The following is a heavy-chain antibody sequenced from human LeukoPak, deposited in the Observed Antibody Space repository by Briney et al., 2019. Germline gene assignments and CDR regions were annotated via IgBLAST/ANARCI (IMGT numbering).Heavy chain of an antibody. CDR2: IYTSGST. Sequence: PSETLSLTCTVSGGSISSYYWSWIRQPAGKGLEWIGRIYTSGSTNYNPPLKSRVTMSVDTSKNQFSLKLSSVTAADTAVYYCATGTPRWYEDAFDIWGQGTMVTVS. CDR3: ATGTPRWYEDAFDI. V-gene: IGHV4-4*07. D-gene: IGHD6-13*01. CDR1: GGSISSYY. J-gene: IGHJ3*02.